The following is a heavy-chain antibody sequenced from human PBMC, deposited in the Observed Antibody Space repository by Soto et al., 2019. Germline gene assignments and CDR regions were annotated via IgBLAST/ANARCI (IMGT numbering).Heavy chain of an antibody. CDR3: ARDRQFGMYYESACHYND. V-gene: IGHV3-23*01. CDR1: GFTFRNQD. J-gene: IGHJ4*02. D-gene: IGHD3-22*01. Sequence: EVQLLESGGGLVQPGGSLRLTCVGSGFTFRNQDMRWVRQAPGKGLEWVSGISGRGGVTYYADSVKGRFTISRDNSKNTLYLQMDNLRANDTAVYYCARDRQFGMYYESACHYNDWGQGTLVTVSS. CDR2: ISGRGGVT.